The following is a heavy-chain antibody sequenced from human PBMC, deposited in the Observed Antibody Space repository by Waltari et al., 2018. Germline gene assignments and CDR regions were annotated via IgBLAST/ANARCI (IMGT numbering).Heavy chain of an antibody. CDR2: INHGVSS. CDR3: ARDYDSSGPEDFLL. V-gene: IGHV4-34*01. CDR1: GGSFSGYY. J-gene: IGHJ4*02. D-gene: IGHD3-22*01. Sequence: QVQLQQWGAGLLKPSETLSLTCAVYGGSFSGYYWSWIRQPPGKGLAWIGEINHGVSSNYKPTLKVGVTISVDTSKNQFSLQLSSVTAADTAVYYCARDYDSSGPEDFLLWGQGTLVTVSS.